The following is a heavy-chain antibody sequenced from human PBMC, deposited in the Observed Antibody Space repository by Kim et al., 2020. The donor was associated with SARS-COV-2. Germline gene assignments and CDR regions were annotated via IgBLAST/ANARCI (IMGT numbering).Heavy chain of an antibody. J-gene: IGHJ4*02. CDR3: ARDRDWAFDY. CDR1: RFTFSRYS. V-gene: IGHV3-48*02. Sequence: GGSLRLSCAASRFTFSRYSMNWVRQAPGKGLEWISYISSSSSTITYADSVKGRFTISRDNAKNSLYLQMNSLRDEDTAVYYCARDRDWAFDYWGQGTLVTVSS. D-gene: IGHD3-9*01. CDR2: ISSSSSTI.